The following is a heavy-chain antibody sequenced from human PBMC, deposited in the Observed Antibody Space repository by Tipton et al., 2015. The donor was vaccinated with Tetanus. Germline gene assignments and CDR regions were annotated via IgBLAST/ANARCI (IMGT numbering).Heavy chain of an antibody. V-gene: IGHV3-NL1*01. D-gene: IGHD6-13*01. CDR2: IYTGGSA. Sequence: SLRLSCAASGFRFSYSGMHWVRQAPGKGLEWVSVIYTGGSADYTDSVKGRFTISRDNSKNMLYLQMNGLRGEDTAVYYCARARSSSWHTFDYWGQGTLVTVSS. J-gene: IGHJ4*02. CDR1: GFRFSYSG. CDR3: ARARSSSWHTFDY.